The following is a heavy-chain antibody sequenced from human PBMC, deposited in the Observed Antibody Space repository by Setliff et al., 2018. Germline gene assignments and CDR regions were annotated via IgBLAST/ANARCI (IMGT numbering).Heavy chain of an antibody. CDR1: TYIFNSYG. CDR3: AISTLSICSGGSCPNAFDV. D-gene: IGHD2-15*01. CDR2: ISNYNDIT. V-gene: IGHV1-18*01. J-gene: IGHJ3*01. Sequence: ASVKVSCKASTYIFNSYGISWARQAPGHGLEWMGWISNYNDITNYAQRFQGRVTMTTDTSTSAAYMELRSLRSDDTAVYYCAISTLSICSGGSCPNAFDVWGRGTMVTVSS.